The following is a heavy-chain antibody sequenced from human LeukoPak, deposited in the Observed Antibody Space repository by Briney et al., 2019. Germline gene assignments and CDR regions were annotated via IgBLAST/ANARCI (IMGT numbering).Heavy chain of an antibody. CDR1: GGSISSYF. CDR3: ARDRWLGY. CDR2: IYYSGST. J-gene: IGHJ4*02. Sequence: SETLSLTCTVSGGSISSYFWSWVRQPPGKGLEWIGYIYYSGSTIYNPSLKSRVTISVDTSKNQFSLKLASVTTADTAVYYCARDRWLGYWGQGTLVTVSS. V-gene: IGHV4-59*01. D-gene: IGHD5-12*01.